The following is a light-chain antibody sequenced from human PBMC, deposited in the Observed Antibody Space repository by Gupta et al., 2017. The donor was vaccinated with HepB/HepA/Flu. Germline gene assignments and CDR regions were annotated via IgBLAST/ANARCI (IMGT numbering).Light chain of an antibody. V-gene: IGKV3-15*01. CDR3: QQYSNWPLT. CDR1: QSVISN. J-gene: IGKJ4*01. Sequence: IVMPQSPFTLSVPPGERFTLSCRASQSVISNLAWYQQNPGQAPRLIIFDVSTRATGIPARFSGSGYGTEFTLTISSLESEDFAVYFCQQYSNWPLTFGGGTKVEI. CDR2: DVS.